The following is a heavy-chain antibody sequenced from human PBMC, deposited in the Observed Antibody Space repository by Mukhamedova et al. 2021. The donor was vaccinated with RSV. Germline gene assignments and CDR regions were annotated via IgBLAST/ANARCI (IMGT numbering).Heavy chain of an antibody. V-gene: IGHV3-53*04. J-gene: IGHJ5*02. D-gene: IGHD4-17*01. Sequence: GKGLEWVSVIYSGGSTYYADSVKGRFTISRHNSKNTLYLQMTSLRAEDTAVYYCARESFGWYGDYVTCGQGTLVTVSS. CDR3: ARESFGWYGDYVT. CDR2: IYSGGST.